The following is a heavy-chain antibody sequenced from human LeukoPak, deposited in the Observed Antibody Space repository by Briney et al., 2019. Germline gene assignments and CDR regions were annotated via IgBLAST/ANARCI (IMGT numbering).Heavy chain of an antibody. D-gene: IGHD1-26*01. CDR1: GGTFSSYA. Sequence: ASVKVSCKASGGTFSSYAISWVRQAPGHGGEWMGVIIPIFGTAHYAQKFQGRVTITADESTSTAYMELSSLRSEDTAVYYCGVLFAPPEFNRIVGATTTDYWGQGTLVTVSS. V-gene: IGHV1-69*01. CDR3: GVLFAPPEFNRIVGATTTDY. J-gene: IGHJ4*02. CDR2: IIPIFGTA.